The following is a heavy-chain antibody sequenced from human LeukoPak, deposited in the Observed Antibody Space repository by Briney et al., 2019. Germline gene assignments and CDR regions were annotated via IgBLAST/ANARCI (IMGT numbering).Heavy chain of an antibody. Sequence: SETLSLTCTVSGGSISSYYWSWIRQPARKGLEWIGRIYTSGSTNYNPSLKSRVTMSVDTSKNQFSLKLSSVTAADTAVYYCATRGYCSGGSCYSGYYYYMDVWGKGTTVTVSS. CDR2: IYTSGST. CDR3: ATRGYCSGGSCYSGYYYYMDV. V-gene: IGHV4-4*07. CDR1: GGSISSYY. J-gene: IGHJ6*03. D-gene: IGHD2-15*01.